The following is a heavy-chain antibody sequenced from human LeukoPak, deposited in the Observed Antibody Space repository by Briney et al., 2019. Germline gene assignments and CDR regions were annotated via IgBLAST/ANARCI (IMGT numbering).Heavy chain of an antibody. V-gene: IGHV3-48*03. CDR1: GFTFNSYE. CDR3: ARNRFYSMDV. Sequence: PGGSLRLSCEASGFTFNSYEMNWVRQAPGKGLEWISYINSGGSVIYYADSVKGRFTISRNNAKKSLYLQMNNLRAEDTAVYYCARNRFYSMDVWGQGTTVTVSS. D-gene: IGHD2/OR15-2a*01. CDR2: INSGGSVI. J-gene: IGHJ6*02.